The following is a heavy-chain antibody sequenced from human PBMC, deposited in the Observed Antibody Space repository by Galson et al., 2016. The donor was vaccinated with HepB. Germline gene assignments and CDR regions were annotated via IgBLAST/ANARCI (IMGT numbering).Heavy chain of an antibody. CDR2: ISFNGVRT. D-gene: IGHD3-10*01. CDR1: GFTFSSYG. J-gene: IGHJ4*02. Sequence: SLRLSCAASGFTFSSYGMHWVRQAPGKGLEWVSSISFNGVRTYYPDSVKDRFTISRDNSKNTLYLQMNSLRAEDTALYYCAKESGPGDYFEYWGQGTLVTASP. CDR3: AKESGPGDYFEY. V-gene: IGHV3-23*01.